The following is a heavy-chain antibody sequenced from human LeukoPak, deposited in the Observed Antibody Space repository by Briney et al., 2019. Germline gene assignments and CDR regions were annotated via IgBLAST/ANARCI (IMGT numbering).Heavy chain of an antibody. J-gene: IGHJ6*02. CDR1: GFTFSSYA. CDR3: AKKELELRIYYYYGMDV. Sequence: PGGSLRLSCAASGFTFSSYAMSWVRQAPGKGLEWVSAIGGSGGSTYYADSVKGRFTISRDNSKNTLYLQMNSLRAEDTAVYYCAKKELELRIYYYYGMDVWGQGTTVTVSS. CDR2: IGGSGGST. V-gene: IGHV3-23*01. D-gene: IGHD1-7*01.